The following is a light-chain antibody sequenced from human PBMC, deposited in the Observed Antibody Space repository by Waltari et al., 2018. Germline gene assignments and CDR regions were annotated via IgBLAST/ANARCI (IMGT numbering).Light chain of an antibody. J-gene: IGKJ2*01. CDR2: SSS. V-gene: IGKV1-39*01. Sequence: DIKVTQSPSSLSASVGDRVTITCRASQSISRFLNWYQKKPGNAPKLLIYSSSILPCRVPSRFGGSGSGTDFTRTISSLEPEDFATYFVQQTDTSPSTFGQGTKLDFK. CDR3: QQTDTSPST. CDR1: QSISRF.